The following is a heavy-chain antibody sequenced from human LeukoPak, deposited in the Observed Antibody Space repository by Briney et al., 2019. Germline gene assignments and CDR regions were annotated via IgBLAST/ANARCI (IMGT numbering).Heavy chain of an antibody. CDR2: ISYDGRNK. CDR3: ARDLRTLYYYYMDV. J-gene: IGHJ6*03. CDR1: GFTFSNYA. Sequence: PGGSLRLSCAASGFTFSNYAMHWVRQAPGKGLEWMSVISYDGRNKYFADSVKGRFTLSRDNSKNTLYLQMNNLRAEDTAVYYCARDLRTLYYYYMDVRGKGTTVTVSS. V-gene: IGHV3-30*04.